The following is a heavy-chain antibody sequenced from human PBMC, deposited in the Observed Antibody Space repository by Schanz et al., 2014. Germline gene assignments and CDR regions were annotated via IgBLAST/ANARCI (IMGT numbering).Heavy chain of an antibody. CDR1: GFNFSDYA. Sequence: EVHLLESGGGLVPPGGSLRLSCAASGFNFSDYAMCWVRQAPGKGLEWVSAISGGGGTTYYTDSVKGRFTISRDNSKNTLYLQMNSLRPEDTAVYYCAKGRFGELSAFDIWGQGTMVTVSS. D-gene: IGHD3-10*01. CDR3: AKGRFGELSAFDI. J-gene: IGHJ3*02. CDR2: ISGGGGTT. V-gene: IGHV3-23*01.